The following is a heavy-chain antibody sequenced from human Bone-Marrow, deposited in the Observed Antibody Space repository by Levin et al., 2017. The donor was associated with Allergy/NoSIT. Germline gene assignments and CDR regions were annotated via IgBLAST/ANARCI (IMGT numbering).Heavy chain of an antibody. CDR1: GFTSSNYW. D-gene: IGHD7-27*01. J-gene: IGHJ4*02. Sequence: TGGSLRLSCGASGFTSSNYWMNWVRQAPGKGLEWVANIKQDGSEKYYVDSVKGRFTISRDNAKNSLDLQMNSLRAEDTAVYYCARDRGNWASDYWGQGTLVTVSS. V-gene: IGHV3-7*01. CDR3: ARDRGNWASDY. CDR2: IKQDGSEK.